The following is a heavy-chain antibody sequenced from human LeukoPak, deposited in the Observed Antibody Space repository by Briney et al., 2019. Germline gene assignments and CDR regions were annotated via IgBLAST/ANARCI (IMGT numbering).Heavy chain of an antibody. J-gene: IGHJ3*02. CDR3: ARLGATGLADAFDI. CDR2: IYTSGST. Sequence: SETLSLTYTVSGGSISSYYWSWIRQPPGKGLEWIGYIYTSGSTNYNPSLKSRVTISVDTSKNQFSLKLSSVTAADTAVYYCARLGATGLADAFDIWGQGTMVTVSS. V-gene: IGHV4-4*09. CDR1: GGSISSYY. D-gene: IGHD1-26*01.